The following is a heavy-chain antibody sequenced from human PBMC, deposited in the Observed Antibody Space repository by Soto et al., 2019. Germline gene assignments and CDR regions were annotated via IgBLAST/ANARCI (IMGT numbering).Heavy chain of an antibody. Sequence: QVRLQESVQGLVRPSQTLSLICTVSGTSIRHDNFYWSFLRQRPGTCLEWLGYISYGGITFYNPSLESRLFMSVDPSNNKFSLNLKSVTAADTAMYYCPRDLDGVVTGRGAFAVWGPGTLVTVSS. CDR3: PRDLDGVVTGRGAFAV. J-gene: IGHJ3*01. CDR2: ISYGGIT. CDR1: GTSIRHDNFY. V-gene: IGHV4-31*03. D-gene: IGHD3-9*01.